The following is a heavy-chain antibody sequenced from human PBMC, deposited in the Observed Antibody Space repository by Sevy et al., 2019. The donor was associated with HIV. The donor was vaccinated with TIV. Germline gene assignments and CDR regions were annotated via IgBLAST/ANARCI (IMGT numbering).Heavy chain of an antibody. Sequence: GGSLRLSCAASGFTFSSYAMHWDRQAPGKGLEWVAVISYDGSNKYYADSVKGRFTISRDNSKNTLYLQMNSLRAEDTAVYYCARDLGIAVAGTTGGYYFDYWGQGTLVTVSS. CDR3: ARDLGIAVAGTTGGYYFDY. J-gene: IGHJ4*02. CDR1: GFTFSSYA. V-gene: IGHV3-30-3*01. D-gene: IGHD6-19*01. CDR2: ISYDGSNK.